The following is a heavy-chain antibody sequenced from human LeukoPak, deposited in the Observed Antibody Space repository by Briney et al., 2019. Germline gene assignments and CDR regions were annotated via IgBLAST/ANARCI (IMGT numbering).Heavy chain of an antibody. J-gene: IGHJ5*02. CDR2: SSLSLVV. CDR1: GGTFNIGYA. D-gene: IGHD5-12*01. CDR3: APSGHGYDWSGP. V-gene: IGHV1-69*04. Sequence: SVKVSCKASGGTFNIGYAFIWVRQAPDKGFNGWEGSSLSLVVNYAQKFQGRGTITADKSTTTVYMELNSLRCEHTAIYYCAPSGHGYDWSGPWGQGTLVTVSS.